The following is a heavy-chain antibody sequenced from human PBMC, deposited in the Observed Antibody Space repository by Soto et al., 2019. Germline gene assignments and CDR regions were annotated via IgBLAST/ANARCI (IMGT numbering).Heavy chain of an antibody. V-gene: IGHV3-30-3*01. J-gene: IGHJ2*01. CDR3: PRDFGVYCGSGCCYTLGCFEL. CDR2: ISYDGSNK. Sequence: PGGSLRLSCAASGFTFSSYAMHWVRQAPGKGLEWVAVISYDGSNKYYADSVKGRFTISRDNSKNTLYLQMNSLRAEDTAVYYCPRDFGVYCGSGCCYTLGCFELWGRGTPVTVSS. D-gene: IGHD2-15*01. CDR1: GFTFSSYA.